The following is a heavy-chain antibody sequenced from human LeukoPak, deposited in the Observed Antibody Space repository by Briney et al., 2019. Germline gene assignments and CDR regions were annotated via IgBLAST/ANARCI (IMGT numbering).Heavy chain of an antibody. CDR1: GYTFNSYG. CDR3: AREESITIFGVASNWFDP. CDR2: ISAYNGNT. J-gene: IGHJ5*02. Sequence: ASVKVSCKASGYTFNSYGISWVRQAPGQGLEWMGWISAYNGNTNYAQKLQGRVTMTTDTSTSTAYMELRSLRSDDTAVYYCAREESITIFGVASNWFDPWGQGTLVTVSS. D-gene: IGHD3-3*01. V-gene: IGHV1-18*01.